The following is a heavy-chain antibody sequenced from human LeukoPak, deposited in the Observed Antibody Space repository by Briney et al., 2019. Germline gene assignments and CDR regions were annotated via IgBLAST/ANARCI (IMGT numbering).Heavy chain of an antibody. V-gene: IGHV4-4*07. CDR2: IYTSGST. CDR1: GGSISSYY. J-gene: IGHJ3*02. Sequence: SETLSLTCTVSGGSISSYYWSWIRQPAGKGLEWIGRIYTSGSTNYNPSLKSRVTMSVDTSKNQFSLKLSSVTAADTAVYYCARGGTVGKWELLYAFDIWGQGTMVTVSS. D-gene: IGHD1-26*01. CDR3: ARGGTVGKWELLYAFDI.